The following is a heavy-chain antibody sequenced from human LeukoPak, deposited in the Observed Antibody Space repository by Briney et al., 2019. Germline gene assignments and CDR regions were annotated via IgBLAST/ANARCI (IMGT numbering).Heavy chain of an antibody. V-gene: IGHV3-23*01. Sequence: PGGSLRLSCATSGFTFSSYVMSWVRQAPGKGLEWVSAISGRDGSTYYADSVKGRFTISRDNSKNTLYLQMNSLRAEDTAVYYCAKIWFGEFKYFDYWGQGTLVTVSS. CDR2: ISGRDGST. CDR3: AKIWFGEFKYFDY. D-gene: IGHD3-10*01. J-gene: IGHJ4*02. CDR1: GFTFSSYV.